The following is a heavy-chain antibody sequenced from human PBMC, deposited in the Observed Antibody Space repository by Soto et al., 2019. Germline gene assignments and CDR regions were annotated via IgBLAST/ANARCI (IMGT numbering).Heavy chain of an antibody. D-gene: IGHD3-3*01. V-gene: IGHV3-7*01. J-gene: IGHJ4*02. CDR3: GKDQHFGAH. CDR2: MKQDGSEK. CDR1: GFTFSSYW. Sequence: GGSLRLSCAASGFTFSSYWMSWVRQAPGKGLEWVANMKQDGSEKNYVDSVKGRFTISRDNAKNSLYLQMNSLRAEDTAVYYCGKDQHFGAHWSRGSQVPVS.